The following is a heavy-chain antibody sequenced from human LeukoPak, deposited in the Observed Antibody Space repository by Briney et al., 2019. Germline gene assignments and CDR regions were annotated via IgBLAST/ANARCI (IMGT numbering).Heavy chain of an antibody. CDR3: ARDLTGAFDY. D-gene: IGHD3-9*01. CDR2: MYRTGTT. V-gene: IGHV4-61*02. Sequence: SETLSLTCSVSGGSITSGYYYWSWIRQSPEKGLEWIGRMYRTGTTNYNPSLKSRVTMSRDTSKNQFSLNLSSVTAADTAVYNCARDLTGAFDYWGQGTLVTVSS. CDR1: GGSITSGYYY. J-gene: IGHJ4*02.